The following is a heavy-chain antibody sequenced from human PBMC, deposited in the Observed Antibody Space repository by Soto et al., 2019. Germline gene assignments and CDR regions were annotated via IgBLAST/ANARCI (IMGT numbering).Heavy chain of an antibody. Sequence: GGSLRLSCAASGFTFSTHWMTWVRQAPGKGLEWVANINQDGSEKYYVDSVKGRFTISRDNAKNSVHLQMNSLRAGDTAVYYCAREAYSYHNWGQGTLVTVSS. V-gene: IGHV3-7*03. J-gene: IGHJ4*02. CDR3: AREAYSYHN. CDR1: GFTFSTHW. CDR2: INQDGSEK. D-gene: IGHD5-18*01.